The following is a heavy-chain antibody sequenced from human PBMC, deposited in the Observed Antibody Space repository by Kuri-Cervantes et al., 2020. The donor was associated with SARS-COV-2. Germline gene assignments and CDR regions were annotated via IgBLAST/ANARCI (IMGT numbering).Heavy chain of an antibody. V-gene: IGHV1-69*05. Sequence: SVKVSCKASGGTFSSYAISWVRQAPGQGLEWMGGIIPIFGTANYAQKFQGRVTMTRDTSTSTAYMELRSLRSDDTAVYYCAREDIVVVPAAIRYYYYYMDVWGKGTTVTVSS. CDR1: GGTFSSYA. CDR2: IIPIFGTA. CDR3: AREDIVVVPAAIRYYYYYMDV. J-gene: IGHJ6*03. D-gene: IGHD2-2*01.